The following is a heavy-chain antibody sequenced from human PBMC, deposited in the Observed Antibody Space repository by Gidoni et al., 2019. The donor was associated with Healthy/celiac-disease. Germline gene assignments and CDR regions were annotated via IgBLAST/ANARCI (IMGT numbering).Heavy chain of an antibody. CDR3: AKDRGYSSSWFNYGMDV. Sequence: EVQLLESGGGLVQPGGSLRLSCAASGFPFSVYAMNWVRQAPGTGLAWVPAIGWVRQVPGKGLDWVSAISGSGGSTYYADSVKGRFTISRDNSKNTLYLQMNSLRAEDTAVYYCAKDRGYSSSWFNYGMDVWGQGTTVTVSS. J-gene: IGHJ6*02. V-gene: IGHV3-23*01. D-gene: IGHD6-13*01. CDR1: GFPFSVYA. CDR2: ISGSGGST.